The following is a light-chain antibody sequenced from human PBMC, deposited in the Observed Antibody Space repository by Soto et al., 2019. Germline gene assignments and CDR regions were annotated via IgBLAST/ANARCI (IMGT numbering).Light chain of an antibody. CDR1: SSDVGGYNY. J-gene: IGLJ2*01. Sequence: QSALTQPASVSGSPGQSITMSCTGTSSDVGGYNYVSWYQQHPGKAPKLMIYDVSNWPSGISNRFSGSKSGNTASLTISGLQAEDDADYYCSSYTSSSTLLFGGGTKLTVL. CDR3: SSYTSSSTLL. CDR2: DVS. V-gene: IGLV2-14*01.